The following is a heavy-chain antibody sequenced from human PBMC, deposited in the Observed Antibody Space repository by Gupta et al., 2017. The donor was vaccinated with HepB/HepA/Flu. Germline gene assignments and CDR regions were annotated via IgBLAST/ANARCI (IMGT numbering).Heavy chain of an antibody. J-gene: IGHJ3*02. CDR1: GFSVSDSP. D-gene: IGHD6-13*01. CDR3: VRDRQESGTDAFDI. V-gene: IGHV3-66*01. CDR2: IYSGGTT. Sequence: QLVESGGDLVQPGGSLRLSCAVSGFSVSDSPMGWVRQAPGKGLEWVSVIYSGGTTSYAHSMRDRFSSSRDNFKNTVYLHMNALGADDTARYVCVRDRQESGTDAFDIWGQGTRVTVSP.